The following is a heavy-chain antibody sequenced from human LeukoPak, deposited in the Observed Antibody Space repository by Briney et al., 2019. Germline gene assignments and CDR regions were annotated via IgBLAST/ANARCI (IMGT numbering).Heavy chain of an antibody. CDR1: GGSISSINHH. D-gene: IGHD2-2*01. Sequence: SETLSLTCTVSGGSISSINHHWGWVRQSPGKDLEWTGSIYNGRTTFSNPSLNSRVTISIVTSKNQFSLQLNSVTAADTAVYYCARLDIVVVPASSFDHWGQGTLVTVSS. CDR2: IYNGRTT. J-gene: IGHJ4*02. V-gene: IGHV4-39*01. CDR3: ARLDIVVVPASSFDH.